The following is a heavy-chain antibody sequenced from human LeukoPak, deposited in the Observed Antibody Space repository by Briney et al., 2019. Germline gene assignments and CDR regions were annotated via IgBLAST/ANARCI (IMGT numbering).Heavy chain of an antibody. J-gene: IGHJ4*02. CDR2: IDRSSSYI. D-gene: IGHD3-10*01. CDR1: GFTFSTYS. Sequence: GGSLRLSCAASGFTFSTYSMNWVRQAPGKGLEWVSSIDRSSSYIYYPDSVKGRFTISRDNAKNSLYLQMNSLTTEDTAVYYCARDLLGETGYWGQGTLATVSS. V-gene: IGHV3-21*01. CDR3: ARDLLGETGY.